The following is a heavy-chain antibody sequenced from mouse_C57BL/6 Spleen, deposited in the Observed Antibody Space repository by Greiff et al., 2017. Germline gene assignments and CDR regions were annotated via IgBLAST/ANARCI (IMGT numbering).Heavy chain of an antibody. V-gene: IGHV1-72*01. J-gene: IGHJ2*01. CDR1: GYTFTSFW. D-gene: IGHD2-10*01. CDR2: IDPNRGGT. CDR3: ASYWVDY. Sequence: SCTAFGYTFTSFWMPWVEPRPGRGLEWIGRIDPNRGGTKYNEKFKSKATLTVDKPSSTAYMQLSSLTSEDTAVYDCASYWVDYWGQGTTLTVSA.